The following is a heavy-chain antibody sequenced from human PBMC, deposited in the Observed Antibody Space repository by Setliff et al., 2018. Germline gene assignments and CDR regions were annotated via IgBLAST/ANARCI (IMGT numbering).Heavy chain of an antibody. CDR1: GGSITSSSYY. CDR3: ARRTEYYNFWSGYYDY. D-gene: IGHD3-3*01. V-gene: IGHV4-39*07. J-gene: IGHJ4*02. Sequence: ASETLSLTCTVSGGSITSSSYYWGWVRQPPGKGLEWIGTIFWSGSTYYNPSLKSRVTISVDTSKNQFSLKLSSVTAADTAVYYCARRTEYYNFWSGYYDYWGQGTLVTVSS. CDR2: IFWSGST.